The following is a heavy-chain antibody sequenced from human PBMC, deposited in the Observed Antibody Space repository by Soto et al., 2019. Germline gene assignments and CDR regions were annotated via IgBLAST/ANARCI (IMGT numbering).Heavy chain of an antibody. Sequence: QVQLVQSGAEVKKPGASVKVSCKASGYTFTSYYMHWVRQAPGQGLEWMGIINPSGGSTSYAQKCQGRVTMTRDKSKSTVYMELSSVRSEDTDVYYCARDRGSGDAFDIWGQGTMVTVSS. CDR2: INPSGGST. V-gene: IGHV1-46*01. CDR3: ARDRGSGDAFDI. J-gene: IGHJ3*02. CDR1: GYTFTSYY. D-gene: IGHD6-19*01.